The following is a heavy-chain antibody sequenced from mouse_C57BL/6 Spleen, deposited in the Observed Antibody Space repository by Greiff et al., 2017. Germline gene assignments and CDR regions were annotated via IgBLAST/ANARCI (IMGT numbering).Heavy chain of an antibody. J-gene: IGHJ3*01. CDR1: GFTFSSYG. CDR3: ARLDYYGSSSGFAY. V-gene: IGHV5-6*01. CDR2: ISSGGSYT. Sequence: EVHLVESGGDLVKPGGSLKLSCAASGFTFSSYGMSWVRQTPDKRLEWVATISSGGSYTYYPDSVKGRFTISRDNAKNTLYLQMSSLKSEDTAMYYCARLDYYGSSSGFAYWGQGTLVTVSA. D-gene: IGHD1-1*01.